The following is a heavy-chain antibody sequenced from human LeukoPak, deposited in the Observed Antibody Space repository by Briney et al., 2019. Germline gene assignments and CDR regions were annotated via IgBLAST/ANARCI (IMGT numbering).Heavy chain of an antibody. CDR1: GYTFTGHY. J-gene: IGHJ3*02. V-gene: IGHV1-2*02. CDR2: INPNSGGT. CDR3: ARGVHYYDSSGYYYRDAFDI. Sequence: RRASVKVSCKASGYTFTGHYMHWVRQAPGQGLEWMGWINPNSGGTNYAQKFQGRVTMTRDTSISTAYTELSRLRSDDTAVYYCARGVHYYDSSGYYYRDAFDIWGQGTMVTVSS. D-gene: IGHD3-22*01.